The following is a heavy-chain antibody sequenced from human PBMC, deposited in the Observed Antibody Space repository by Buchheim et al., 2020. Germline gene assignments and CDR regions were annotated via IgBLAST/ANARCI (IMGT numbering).Heavy chain of an antibody. CDR2: ISFDGTNT. D-gene: IGHD3-3*01. Sequence: QVQLVESGEGVVQPERSLRLSCAASGFTFSNHGMYWVRQAPGKGLQWVALISFDGTNTSYADSFMGRFTVSRDNSKNTLYLQMNSLRLEDTAVYYCVGGLLRSLEWLFVPWGQGT. V-gene: IGHV3-30*03. CDR3: VGGLLRSLEWLFVP. J-gene: IGHJ5*02. CDR1: GFTFSNHG.